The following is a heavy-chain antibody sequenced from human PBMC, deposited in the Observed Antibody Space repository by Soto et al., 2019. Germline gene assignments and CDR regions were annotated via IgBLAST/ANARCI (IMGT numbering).Heavy chain of an antibody. V-gene: IGHV3-30*18. CDR1: GFTFSSYG. CDR3: AKGGFLEWLPTGGMDV. D-gene: IGHD3-3*01. J-gene: IGHJ6*02. CDR2: ISYDGSNK. Sequence: PGGSLRLSCAASGFTFSSYGMHWVRQAPGKGLEWVAVISYDGSNKYYADSVKGRFTISRDNSKNTLYLQMNSLRAEDTAVYYCAKGGFLEWLPTGGMDVWGQGTTVTVSS.